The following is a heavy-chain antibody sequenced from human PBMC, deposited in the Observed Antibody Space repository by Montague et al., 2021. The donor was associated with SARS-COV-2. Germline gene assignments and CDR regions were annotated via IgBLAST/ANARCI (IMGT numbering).Heavy chain of an antibody. CDR2: INHSGST. V-gene: IGHV4-34*01. D-gene: IGHD3-22*01. CDR3: ASGAAAIIMILVVMTGAGWYIDL. J-gene: IGHJ2*01. Sequence: SETLSLTCAVYGGSFSDYCWSWIRQPPGKGLEWIGEINHSGSTNYNPTLRSRVTISVDTSKNQFSLKLSAVTAADTAVYYCASGAAAIIMILVVMTGAGWYIDLWGRGTLVTVSS. CDR1: GGSFSDYC.